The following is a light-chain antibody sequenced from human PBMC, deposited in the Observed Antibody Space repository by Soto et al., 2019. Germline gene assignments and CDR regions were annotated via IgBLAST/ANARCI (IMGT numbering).Light chain of an antibody. CDR3: QQYNSYSL. CDR2: AAS. Sequence: DLPMTQSPSTLSASVGDRVTITCRASKVISTSLAWYQVKPGKAPKLLIYAASTLESGVPSRFSGSGSGTEFTLTISSLQPDDFATYYCQQYNSYSLFGGGTKVDIK. V-gene: IGKV1-5*01. J-gene: IGKJ4*01. CDR1: KVISTS.